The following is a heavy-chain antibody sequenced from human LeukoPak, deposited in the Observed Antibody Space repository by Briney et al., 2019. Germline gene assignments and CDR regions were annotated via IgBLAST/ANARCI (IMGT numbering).Heavy chain of an antibody. CDR1: GFTFSGYD. Sequence: GGSLRLSCAASGFTFSGYDMNWVRQAPGKGLEWVSYISSSSSTIYYADSVKGRFTISRDNSKNTLYLQMNSLRAEDTAVYYCAKGGDGYYWGQGTLVTVSS. CDR2: ISSSSSTI. CDR3: AKGGDGYY. D-gene: IGHD5-24*01. J-gene: IGHJ4*02. V-gene: IGHV3-48*01.